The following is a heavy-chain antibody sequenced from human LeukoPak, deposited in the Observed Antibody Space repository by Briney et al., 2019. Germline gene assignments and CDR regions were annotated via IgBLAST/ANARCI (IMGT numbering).Heavy chain of an antibody. CDR1: GFTFSSYG. J-gene: IGHJ4*02. V-gene: IGHV3-30*02. CDR3: AKDLREGYYDSSGTFDY. D-gene: IGHD3-22*01. CDR2: IRYDGSNK. Sequence: PGGSLRLSCAASGFTFSSYGMHWVRQAPGKGLEWVAFIRYDGSNKYYAESVKGRLTISRDNSKNTLYLQMNSLRAEDTAVYYCAKDLREGYYDSSGTFDYWGQRTLVTVSS.